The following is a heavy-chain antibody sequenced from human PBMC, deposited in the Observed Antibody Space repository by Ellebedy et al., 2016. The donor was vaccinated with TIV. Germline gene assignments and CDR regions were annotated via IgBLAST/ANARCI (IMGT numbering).Heavy chain of an antibody. CDR1: GFTFSSCG. CDR3: AKPSDPNPGYSASWATYFDY. CDR2: ISSDGGTR. V-gene: IGHV3-30*18. Sequence: GESLKISXAASGFTFSSCGMHWVRQAPGEGLEWVARISSDGGTRKYADSVKDRFTISRDNSKNTVFLHMNILRAEDTAVYYCAKPSDPNPGYSASWATYFDYWGQGTLVTVSS. J-gene: IGHJ4*02. D-gene: IGHD6-13*01.